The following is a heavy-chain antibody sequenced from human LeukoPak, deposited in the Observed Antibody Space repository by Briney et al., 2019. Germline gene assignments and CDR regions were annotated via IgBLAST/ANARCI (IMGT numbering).Heavy chain of an antibody. J-gene: IGHJ5*02. CDR1: GFTFSSYA. D-gene: IGHD5-12*01. Sequence: GGSLRLSCAASGFTFSSYAMSWVRQAPGKGPEWVSAISASGGSTYYADSVKGRFTISRDNSKNTLYLQMNSLRAEDTAVYYCAKSPVATIRWFDPWGQGTLVTVSS. CDR3: AKSPVATIRWFDP. V-gene: IGHV3-23*01. CDR2: ISASGGST.